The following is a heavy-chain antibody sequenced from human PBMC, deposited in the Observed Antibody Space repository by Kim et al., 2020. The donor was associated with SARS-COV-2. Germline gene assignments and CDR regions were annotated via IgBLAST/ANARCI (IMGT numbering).Heavy chain of an antibody. J-gene: IGHJ5*02. Sequence: GGSLRLSCAASGFTFSSYWMHWVRQGPGKGLVWVSGINSDGGSTTFADSVKGRFTISRDNAKNTLYLQMNSLRVEDTAVYYCARGAVAGTEYTWFDPWGQGTLVTVSS. V-gene: IGHV3-74*01. CDR2: INSDGGST. CDR1: GFTFSSYW. D-gene: IGHD6-19*01. CDR3: ARGAVAGTEYTWFDP.